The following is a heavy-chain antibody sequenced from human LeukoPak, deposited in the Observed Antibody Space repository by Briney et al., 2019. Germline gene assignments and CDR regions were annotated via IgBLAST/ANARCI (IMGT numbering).Heavy chain of an antibody. CDR3: ARGPMRYFDS. V-gene: IGHV4-30-2*01. CDR2: IYHSGST. J-gene: IGHJ4*02. Sequence: PSQTLSLTCTVSGGSISSGGNYWSWIRQPPGKGLEWIGYIYHSGSTYYNPSLKSRVTISVDRSKNQFSLKLSSVTAADTAVYYCARGPMRYFDSWGQGTLVTVSS. CDR1: GGSISSGGNY.